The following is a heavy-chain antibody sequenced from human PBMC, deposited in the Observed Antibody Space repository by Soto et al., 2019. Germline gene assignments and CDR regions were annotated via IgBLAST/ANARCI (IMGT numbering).Heavy chain of an antibody. CDR3: AREGGFVAANDAFDI. J-gene: IGHJ3*02. CDR1: GGSISNGDYY. Sequence: SETLSLTCTVSGGSISNGDYYWSWIRQPPGKGLEWIGYIYYSGSTYYNPSLKSRVTISVDTSKNQFSLKLSSVTAADTAVYYCAREGGFVAANDAFDIWGQGTMVTVSS. V-gene: IGHV4-30-4*01. D-gene: IGHD2-15*01. CDR2: IYYSGST.